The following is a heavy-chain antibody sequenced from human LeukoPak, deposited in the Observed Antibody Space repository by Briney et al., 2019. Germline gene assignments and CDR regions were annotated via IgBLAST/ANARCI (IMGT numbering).Heavy chain of an antibody. CDR2: IIPIFGTA. CDR1: GGTFSSYA. Sequence: ASVKVSCKASGGTFSSYAISWVRQAPGQGLEWMGGIIPIFGTANYAQKFQGRVTITADKSTSTAYMELRSLRSDDTAVYYCARGLMAYYDILTGYYRGDNWFDPWGQGTLVTVSS. CDR3: ARGLMAYYDILTGYYRGDNWFDP. V-gene: IGHV1-69*06. D-gene: IGHD3-9*01. J-gene: IGHJ5*02.